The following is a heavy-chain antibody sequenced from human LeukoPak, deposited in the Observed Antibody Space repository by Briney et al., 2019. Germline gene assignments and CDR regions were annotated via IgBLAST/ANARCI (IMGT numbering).Heavy chain of an antibody. CDR1: GYTFTSYG. CDR3: ARDGGIAAAGTVARK. V-gene: IGHV1-18*01. D-gene: IGHD6-13*01. Sequence: ASVKVSCKASGYTFTSYGISWVRQAPGQGLEWMGWISAYNGNTNYAQKLQGRVTMTTDTSTSTAYMELKNLRSDDTAGYYCARDGGIAAAGTVARKWGQGTLVIVSS. CDR2: ISAYNGNT. J-gene: IGHJ4*02.